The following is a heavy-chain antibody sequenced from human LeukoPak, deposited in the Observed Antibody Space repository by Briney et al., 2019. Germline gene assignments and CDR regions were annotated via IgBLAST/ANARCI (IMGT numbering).Heavy chain of an antibody. J-gene: IGHJ6*03. V-gene: IGHV4-59*01. CDR1: GGSISSYY. CDR2: IYYSGST. Sequence: SETLSLTCTVSGGSISSYYWSWIRQPPGKGLEWTGYIYYSGSTNYNPSLKSRVTISVDTSKNQFSLKLSSVTAADTAVYYCARDGHYYYMDVWGKGTTVTVSS. CDR3: ARDGHYYYMDV.